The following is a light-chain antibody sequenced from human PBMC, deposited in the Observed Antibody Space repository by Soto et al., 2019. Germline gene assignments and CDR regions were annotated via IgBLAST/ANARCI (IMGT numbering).Light chain of an antibody. Sequence: ETVLTQSPATLSVSPGERATLSCRASQSVSSNLAWYQQRPGQAPRLLIYAASTRATGVPARFSGSGSGTEFALTISSLQSEDFAVYSCQQYNNWPLTFGGGTKVEIK. CDR3: QQYNNWPLT. CDR1: QSVSSN. V-gene: IGKV3-15*01. J-gene: IGKJ4*01. CDR2: AAS.